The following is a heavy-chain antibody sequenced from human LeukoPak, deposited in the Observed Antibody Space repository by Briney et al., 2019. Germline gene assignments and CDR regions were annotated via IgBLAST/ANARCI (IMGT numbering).Heavy chain of an antibody. J-gene: IGHJ4*02. Sequence: SVKVSCKASGGTFSSYAISWVRQAPGQGLEWMGGIIPIFGTANYAQKFQGRVTITADKSTSTAYMELSSLRAEDTAVYYCARGLSGYASSLGYWGQGTLVTVSA. D-gene: IGHD6-6*01. CDR2: IIPIFGTA. CDR1: GGTFSSYA. CDR3: ARGLSGYASSLGY. V-gene: IGHV1-69*06.